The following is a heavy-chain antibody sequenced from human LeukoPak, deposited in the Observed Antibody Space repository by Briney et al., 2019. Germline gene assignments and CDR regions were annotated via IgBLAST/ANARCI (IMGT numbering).Heavy chain of an antibody. D-gene: IGHD6-19*01. Sequence: GSSVKVSCKASGGTFSSYAISWVRQAPGQGLEWMGGIIPIFGTANYAQKFQGRVTITADESTSTAYMELSSLRSEDTAVYYCARDKIHGAVAGFDYYYYYYMDVWGKGTTVTVSS. CDR1: GGTFSSYA. V-gene: IGHV1-69*01. CDR2: IIPIFGTA. J-gene: IGHJ6*03. CDR3: ARDKIHGAVAGFDYYYYYYMDV.